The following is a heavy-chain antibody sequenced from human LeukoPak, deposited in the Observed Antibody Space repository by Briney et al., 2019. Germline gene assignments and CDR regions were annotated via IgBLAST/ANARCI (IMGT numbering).Heavy chain of an antibody. Sequence: GGSLRLSCAASGFTFSSYGMHWVRQAPGKGLEWVAFIRYDGSNKYYADSVKGRFTISRDNSKNTLYLQMNSLRAEDTAVYYCARAWRPRSWYYYMDVWGKGTTVTISS. CDR1: GFTFSSYG. D-gene: IGHD6-13*01. CDR3: ARAWRPRSWYYYMDV. V-gene: IGHV3-30*02. CDR2: IRYDGSNK. J-gene: IGHJ6*03.